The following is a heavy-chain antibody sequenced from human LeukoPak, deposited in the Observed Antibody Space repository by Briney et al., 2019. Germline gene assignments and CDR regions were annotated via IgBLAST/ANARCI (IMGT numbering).Heavy chain of an antibody. D-gene: IGHD6-6*01. Sequence: GASVKVSCKASGYTFTSYYIHWVRQAPGQGLEWMGIINPSGGSTSYAQKFQGGITMTRDTSTSTVYMELSSLRSEDTAVHYCARGLKRSGSSDHFDYWGQGTLVTVSS. CDR1: GYTFTSYY. CDR2: INPSGGST. CDR3: ARGLKRSGSSDHFDY. V-gene: IGHV1-46*01. J-gene: IGHJ4*02.